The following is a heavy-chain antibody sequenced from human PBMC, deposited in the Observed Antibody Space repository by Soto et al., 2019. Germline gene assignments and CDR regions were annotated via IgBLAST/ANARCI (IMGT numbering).Heavy chain of an antibody. J-gene: IGHJ3*02. CDR2: INPNTDVT. D-gene: IGHD1-20*01. CDR3: ARDLWGNWNHIDAFDI. CDR1: GYTFSGYY. V-gene: IGHV1-2*02. Sequence: SVKVSCKASGYTFSGYYMHWVRQAPGQGLEWMGWINPNTDVTNYAQRFQGRVTMTRDTSITTAYMELSRLRSDDTAVYYCARDLWGNWNHIDAFDIWGPGTTVTVSS.